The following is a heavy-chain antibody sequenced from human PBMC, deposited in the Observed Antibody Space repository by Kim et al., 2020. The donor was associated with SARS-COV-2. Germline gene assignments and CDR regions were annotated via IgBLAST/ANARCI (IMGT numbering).Heavy chain of an antibody. CDR2: IYYSGST. CDR1: GGSISSGGYY. D-gene: IGHD3-16*01. V-gene: IGHV4-31*03. Sequence: SETLSLTCTVSGGSISSGGYYWSWIRQHPGKGLEWIGYIYYSGSTYYNPSLKSRVTISVDTSKNQFSLKLSSVTAADTAVYYCARVCLRIYYFDYWGQGTLVTVSS. J-gene: IGHJ4*02. CDR3: ARVCLRIYYFDY.